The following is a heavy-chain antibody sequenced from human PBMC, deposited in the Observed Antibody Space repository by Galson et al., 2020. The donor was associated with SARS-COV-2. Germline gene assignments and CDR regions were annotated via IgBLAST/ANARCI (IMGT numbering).Heavy chain of an antibody. CDR3: ARDIGTTVTRNWCDP. CDR2: TYYREST. V-gene: IGHV4-39*07. J-gene: IGHJ5*02. Sequence: SETLSLTCTVSGGPISSSSYYWGWIRQPPGKGLEWNGSTYYRESTYYNPSLKSRVTISVDTSKNQFSLKLSSVTAADTAVYYCARDIGTTVTRNWCDPWGQGTLGTVSS. D-gene: IGHD4-17*01. CDR1: GGPISSSSYY.